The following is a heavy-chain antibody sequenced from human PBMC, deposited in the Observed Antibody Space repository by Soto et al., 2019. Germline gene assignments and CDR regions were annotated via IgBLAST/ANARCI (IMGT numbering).Heavy chain of an antibody. V-gene: IGHV3-64*04. CDR1: GFTFSIYA. CDR2: ISTNGGST. CDR3: ARGGSGSYLYYYYYGMDV. J-gene: IGHJ6*02. D-gene: IGHD3-10*01. Sequence: PGGSLRLSCSASGFTFSIYAMHWVRQAPGKGLEYVSSISTNGGSTHYADSVKGRFTISRDNSKNTLYLQMNSLRAEDTAVYYCARGGSGSYLYYYYYGMDVWGQGTTVTVSS.